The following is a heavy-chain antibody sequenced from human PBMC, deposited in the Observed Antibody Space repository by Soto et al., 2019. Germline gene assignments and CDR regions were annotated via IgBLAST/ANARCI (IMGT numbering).Heavy chain of an antibody. CDR3: ARGGYSSTWSNLLDRSGLDV. V-gene: IGHV1-69*06. CDR1: GGTFSSYA. J-gene: IGHJ6*02. D-gene: IGHD6-13*01. Sequence: QVPLVQSGAEAKKPGSSVKVSCKTSGGTFSSYAISWVRQAPGQGLEWMGGIVPLFRTTNYAQKFQGRVTITADTSTYTVYMELRGLRSGDTAVYYCARGGYSSTWSNLLDRSGLDVWGQGTTVTVSS. CDR2: IVPLFRTT.